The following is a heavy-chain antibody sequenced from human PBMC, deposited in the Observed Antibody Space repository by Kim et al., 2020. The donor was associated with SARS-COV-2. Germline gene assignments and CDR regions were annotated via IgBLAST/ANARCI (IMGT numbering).Heavy chain of an antibody. CDR3: AIYSSS. D-gene: IGHD6-6*01. J-gene: IGHJ5*02. V-gene: IGHV3-7*03. Sequence: QDGSEKYYVDSVKGRFTISRDNAKNSLYLQMNSLRAEDTAVYYCAIYSSSWGQGTLVTVSS. CDR2: QDGSEK.